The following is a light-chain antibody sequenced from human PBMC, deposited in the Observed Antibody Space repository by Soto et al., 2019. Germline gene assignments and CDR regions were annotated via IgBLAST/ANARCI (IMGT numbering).Light chain of an antibody. Sequence: QSALTQPASVSGSPGQSITISCTRSSNDVGGYNYVSWYQQHPGQAPKLIIYEVSDRPSGVSPRFSGSKSGNTASLTISGLQVEYEADYFCPSYTSTITYVFGSGTQLTVL. CDR3: PSYTSTITYV. V-gene: IGLV2-14*01. J-gene: IGLJ6*01. CDR1: SNDVGGYNY. CDR2: EVS.